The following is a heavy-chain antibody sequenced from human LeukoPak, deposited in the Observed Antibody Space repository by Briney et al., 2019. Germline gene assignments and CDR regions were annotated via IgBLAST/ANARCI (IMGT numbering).Heavy chain of an antibody. J-gene: IGHJ4*02. CDR1: GFTFSSYS. V-gene: IGHV3-21*01. CDR2: ISTSSSYI. Sequence: GGSLRLSCAASGFTFSSYSINWVRQAPGKGLEWVSSISTSSSYIYYADSVKGRFTISRDNAKNSLYLQMNSLRAEDTAVYYCARDYYYDSSGYFRRPIGYWGQGTLVTVSS. CDR3: ARDYYYDSSGYFRRPIGY. D-gene: IGHD3-22*01.